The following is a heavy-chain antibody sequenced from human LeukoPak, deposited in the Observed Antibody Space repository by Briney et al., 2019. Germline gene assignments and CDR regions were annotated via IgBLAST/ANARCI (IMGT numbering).Heavy chain of an antibody. CDR1: GYSFTTYW. D-gene: IGHD5-18*01. V-gene: IGHV5-51*01. Sequence: GESLKISCKASGYSFTTYWIGWVRQVPGKGLEWMGIIYPGDSDTRYSPSFQGQVTISADKSISTAYLQWSSLKASDTAMYYCARQRGYSYGSDYYYYYMDVWGKGTTVTVSS. J-gene: IGHJ6*03. CDR3: ARQRGYSYGSDYYYYYMDV. CDR2: IYPGDSDT.